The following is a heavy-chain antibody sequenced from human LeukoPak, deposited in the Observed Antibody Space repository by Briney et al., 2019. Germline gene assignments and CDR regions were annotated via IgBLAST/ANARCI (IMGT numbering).Heavy chain of an antibody. Sequence: GGSLRLSCAASGFTFSDYYMSWIRQAPGKGLEWVSYISSSGSTIYYADSVKGRFTISRDNAKNSLYLQMNSLRAEDTAVYYCAMYSSSWHYYYYYYMDVWGKGTTVTISS. J-gene: IGHJ6*03. V-gene: IGHV3-11*04. CDR1: GFTFSDYY. CDR2: ISSSGSTI. D-gene: IGHD6-13*01. CDR3: AMYSSSWHYYYYYYMDV.